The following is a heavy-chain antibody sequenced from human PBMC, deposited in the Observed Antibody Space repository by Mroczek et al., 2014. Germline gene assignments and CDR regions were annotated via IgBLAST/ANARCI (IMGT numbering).Heavy chain of an antibody. J-gene: IGHJ4*02. CDR3: TRDNAGGGGIAVAGASYYFDY. Sequence: VQLVQSGGGLVQPGRSLRLSCTASGFTFGDYAMSWFRQAPGKGLEWVGFIRSKAYGGTTEYAASVKGRFTISRDDSKSIAYLQMNSLKTEDTAVYYCTRDNAGGGGIAVAGASYYFDYWGPGNPWSP. V-gene: IGHV3-49*03. CDR1: GFTFGDYA. CDR2: IRSKAYGGTT. D-gene: IGHD6-19*01.